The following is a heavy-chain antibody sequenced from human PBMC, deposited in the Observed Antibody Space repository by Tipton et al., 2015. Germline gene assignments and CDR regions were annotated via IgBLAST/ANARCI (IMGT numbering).Heavy chain of an antibody. CDR2: IYYRGNT. CDR3: ARLPFAHYSGGSGYSPYFDF. J-gene: IGHJ4*02. CDR1: GGSIVSSSYY. Sequence: TLSPTCIVSGGSIVSSSYYWGWIRQPPGMGLEWIGSIYYRGNTFYNPSLKSRVTISVDTSKDQFSLRLSSVTAADTAVYYCARLPFAHYSGGSGYSPYFDFWGQGALVTVSS. V-gene: IGHV4-39*01. D-gene: IGHD3-22*01.